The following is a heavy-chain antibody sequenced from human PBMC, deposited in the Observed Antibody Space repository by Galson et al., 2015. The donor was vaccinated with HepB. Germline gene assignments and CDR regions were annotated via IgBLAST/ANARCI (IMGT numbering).Heavy chain of an antibody. J-gene: IGHJ5*02. CDR2: ISGGGTST. CDR3: AKPMYFYTSGSPYNWFDP. V-gene: IGHV3-23*01. CDR1: GFTFSTYA. D-gene: IGHD3-10*01. Sequence: SLRLSCAASGFTFSTYAMSWVRQAPGKGLEWVSTISGGGTSTNYADSVKGRFTISRDNSKNTLYLQMNGLRAEDTAVYYCAKPMYFYTSGSPYNWFDPWGQGTLVTISS.